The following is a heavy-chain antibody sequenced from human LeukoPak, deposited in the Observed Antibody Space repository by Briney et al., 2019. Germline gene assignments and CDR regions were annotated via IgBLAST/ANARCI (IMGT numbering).Heavy chain of an antibody. D-gene: IGHD6-13*01. V-gene: IGHV4-59*01. CDR1: GDSISNYY. J-gene: IGHJ6*02. Sequence: SETLSLTCTVSGDSISNYYWNWIRQPPGKGLEWIGYVYYSGSTNYNPSLKSRVTISVDTSKNQFSLKLSSVTAADTAVYYCARGAGYSSSWTDVWGQGTTVTVSS. CDR3: ARGAGYSSSWTDV. CDR2: VYYSGST.